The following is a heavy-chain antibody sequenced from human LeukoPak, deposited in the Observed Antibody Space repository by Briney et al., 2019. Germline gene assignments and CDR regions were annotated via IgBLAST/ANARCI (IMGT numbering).Heavy chain of an antibody. CDR3: SRESGAFRPFGY. J-gene: IGHJ4*02. Sequence: PSGTLSLTCDVSGGYISNTNWWSWVRQPPGQGLEWIGEVSLAGQTNYNPSLNGRVTMSLDESSNQLSLKLTSVTAADTAIYYCSRESGAFRPFGYWGQGTLVIVPS. V-gene: IGHV4-4*02. CDR2: VSLAGQT. CDR1: GGYISNTNW. D-gene: IGHD1-26*01.